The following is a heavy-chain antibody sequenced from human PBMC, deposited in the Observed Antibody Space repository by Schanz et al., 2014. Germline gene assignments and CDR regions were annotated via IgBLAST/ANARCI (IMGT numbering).Heavy chain of an antibody. CDR1: GASISTSNW. CDR3: TRGARERLLLRSGRVAFDI. Sequence: QVQLQESGPGLLKASGTLSLTCGVSGASISTSNWWSWVRQPPGKGLEWIGEIYHSESTKHNPSLRSRVTISVDSSNTQFTLKLSSATAADTAVYYWTRGARERLLLRSGRVAFDIWGQGTMVTVSS. V-gene: IGHV4-4*02. CDR2: IYHSEST. D-gene: IGHD3-22*01. J-gene: IGHJ3*02.